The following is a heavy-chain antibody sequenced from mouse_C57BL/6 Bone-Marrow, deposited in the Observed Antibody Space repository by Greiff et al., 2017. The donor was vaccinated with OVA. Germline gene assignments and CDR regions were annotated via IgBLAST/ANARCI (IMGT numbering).Heavy chain of an antibody. Sequence: QVQLQQPGAELVKPGASVKLSCKASGYNFTSYWMHWVKQRPGRGLEWIGRIDPNSGGTKYNEKFKSKATLTVDKPSSTAYMQLSSLTSEDSAVYYCARGGTVVATDWDFDDWGTGTTVTVSS. V-gene: IGHV1-72*01. J-gene: IGHJ1*03. CDR3: ARGGTVVATDWDFDD. D-gene: IGHD1-1*01. CDR2: IDPNSGGT. CDR1: GYNFTSYW.